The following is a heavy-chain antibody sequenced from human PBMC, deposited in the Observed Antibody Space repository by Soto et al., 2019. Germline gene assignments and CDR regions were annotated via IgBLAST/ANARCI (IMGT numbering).Heavy chain of an antibody. CDR3: AKDLRRGAGALDI. V-gene: IGHV3-23*01. CDR1: GFPFNNLV. Sequence: EVQLLEPGGGLIQPGGSLRLTCAASGFPFNNLVLSWVRQAPGKGLEWVSIISERGDYIYYADSVKGRFTISRDNSKNDLYLQLNSLRDEDTAVYYCAKDLRRGAGALDIWGLGTMVIVSA. J-gene: IGHJ3*02. D-gene: IGHD3-10*01. CDR2: ISERGDYI.